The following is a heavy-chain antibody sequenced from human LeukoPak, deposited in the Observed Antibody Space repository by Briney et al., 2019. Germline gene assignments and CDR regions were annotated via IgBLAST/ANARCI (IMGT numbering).Heavy chain of an antibody. CDR3: MRDSGFGSYSYYFDY. CDR2: ISSSSSII. D-gene: IGHD1-26*01. Sequence: PGGSLRLSCAASGFTFSSYSMNWVRQAPGKGLEWVSYISSSSSIIYYADSVKGRFTISRDNAKNSLYLQMNSLRAEDTAVYYCMRDSGFGSYSYYFDYWGQGTLVTVSS. CDR1: GFTFSSYS. J-gene: IGHJ4*02. V-gene: IGHV3-48*04.